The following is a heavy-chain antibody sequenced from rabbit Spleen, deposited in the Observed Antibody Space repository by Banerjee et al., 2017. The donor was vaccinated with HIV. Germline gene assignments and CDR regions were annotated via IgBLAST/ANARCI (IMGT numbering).Heavy chain of an antibody. CDR2: INIVTGKS. J-gene: IGHJ6*01. CDR3: ARDTSSSFSSYGMDL. Sequence: QEQLEESGGGLVKPEGSLTLTCKASGVSFNDKDVMCWVHQAPGKGLEWIACINIVTGKSVYASWAKGRFIMSRTSSTTVTLQVTRLTAADTATYFCARDTSSSFSSYGMDLWGPGTLVTVS. D-gene: IGHD1-1*01. CDR1: GVSFNDKDV. V-gene: IGHV1S45*01.